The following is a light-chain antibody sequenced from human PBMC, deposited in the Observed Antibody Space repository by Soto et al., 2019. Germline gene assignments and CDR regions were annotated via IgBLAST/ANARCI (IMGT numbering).Light chain of an antibody. CDR3: QQYNTWPPDS. V-gene: IGKV3-15*01. Sequence: EIVMSQSPATLSVSPGERATLSCRASQSFSSSLAWYQQKPGQAPRLLLYGASTRATGTPARFSGSGSGTEFTLTISSLQSEDFAVYYCQQYNTWPPDSFGQGTKVDI. CDR2: GAS. J-gene: IGKJ1*01. CDR1: QSFSSS.